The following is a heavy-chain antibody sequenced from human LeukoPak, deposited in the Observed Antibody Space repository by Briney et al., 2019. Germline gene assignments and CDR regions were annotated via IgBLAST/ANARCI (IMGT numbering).Heavy chain of an antibody. Sequence: SETLSLTCTVSGYSISSGYYWGWIRQPPGKGLEWIASINHSGVTYHNPSLMSRITISVDTSKNQFSLELNSVTAADTAVYYCARDHLANLASRLFDPWGQGTLVTVSS. V-gene: IGHV4-38-2*02. CDR1: GYSISSGYY. CDR3: ARDHLANLASRLFDP. D-gene: IGHD3-3*01. CDR2: INHSGVT. J-gene: IGHJ5*02.